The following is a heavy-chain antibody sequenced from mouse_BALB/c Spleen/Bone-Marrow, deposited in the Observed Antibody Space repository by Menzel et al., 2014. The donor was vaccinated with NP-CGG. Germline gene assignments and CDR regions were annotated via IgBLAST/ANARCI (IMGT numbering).Heavy chain of an antibody. CDR1: GFSLSSYD. Sequence: VQLQESGPGLVAPSQRLSITCTVSGFSLSSYDISWIRQPPEKGLEWLGIIWTGGGTNYNSAFMSRLSISKDNSKSQVFLKMNSLQTDDTAIYYCVREGGYAMDYWGQGTSVTVSS. V-gene: IGHV2-9-2*01. J-gene: IGHJ4*01. CDR3: VREGGYAMDY. CDR2: IWTGGGT.